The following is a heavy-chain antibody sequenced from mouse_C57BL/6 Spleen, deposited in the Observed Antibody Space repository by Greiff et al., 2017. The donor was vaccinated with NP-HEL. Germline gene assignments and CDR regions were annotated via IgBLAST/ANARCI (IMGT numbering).Heavy chain of an antibody. Sequence: VQLQQPGAELVRPGSSVKLSCKASGYTFTSYWMDWVKQRPGQGLEWIGNIYPSDSETHYNQKFKDKATLTVDKSSSTAYMQLSSLTSEDSAVYYCARSRGNFWFAYWGQGTLVTVSA. V-gene: IGHV1-61*01. CDR1: GYTFTSYW. J-gene: IGHJ3*01. CDR3: ARSRGNFWFAY. D-gene: IGHD2-1*01. CDR2: IYPSDSET.